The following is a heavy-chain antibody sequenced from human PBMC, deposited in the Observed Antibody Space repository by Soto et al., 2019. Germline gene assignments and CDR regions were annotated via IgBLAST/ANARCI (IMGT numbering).Heavy chain of an antibody. Sequence: QVQLVQSGAEVKKPGASVKVSCKASGYTFTSYGISWVRQAPGQGLEWMGWISAYNGNTNYAQKLQGRVTMTTDTSLSXXYMELRSLRSDDTAVYYCARDYRIRFGGVIVTAGYWGQGTLVTVSS. V-gene: IGHV1-18*01. CDR3: ARDYRIRFGGVIVTAGY. J-gene: IGHJ4*02. CDR1: GYTFTSYG. D-gene: IGHD3-16*02. CDR2: ISAYNGNT.